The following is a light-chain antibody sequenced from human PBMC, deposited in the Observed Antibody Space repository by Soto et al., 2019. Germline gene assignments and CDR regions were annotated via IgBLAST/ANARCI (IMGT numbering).Light chain of an antibody. J-gene: IGKJ5*01. V-gene: IGKV3-11*01. CDR3: QQRHSWPST. CDR1: QIVTTK. Sequence: EIVLTQSPATLSLSPGERATLSCRASQIVTTKLAWYQQRPGQAPRLLIYDASNRATGIPARFSGSGSGTDFTLTISSLEPEDFAVYYCQQRHSWPSTFGQGTRLEVK. CDR2: DAS.